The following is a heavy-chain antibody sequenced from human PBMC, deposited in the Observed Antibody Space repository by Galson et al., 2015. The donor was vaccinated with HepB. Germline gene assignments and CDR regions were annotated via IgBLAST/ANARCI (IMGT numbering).Heavy chain of an antibody. CDR2: INPSGGST. V-gene: IGHV1-46*01. CDR3: ARGGVVPAAIHWFDP. Sequence: SVKVSCKASGYTFTSYYMHWVRQAPGQGLEWMGIINPSGGSTSYAQKFQGRVTMTRDTSTSTVYMELSSLRSEDTAVYYCARGGVVPAAIHWFDPWGQGTLVTVSS. J-gene: IGHJ5*02. D-gene: IGHD2-2*01. CDR1: GYTFTSYY.